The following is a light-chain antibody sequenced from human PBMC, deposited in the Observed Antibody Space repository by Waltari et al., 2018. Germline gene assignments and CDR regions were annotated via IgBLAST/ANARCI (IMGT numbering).Light chain of an antibody. Sequence: QSALTQPASVSGSPGQSITISCTGTSSDVGGYNYVSWYQQHPGKAPKLMIYDVSNRPSGVSNRFSGSKSGNTASLTISGLQAEDEADYYCSSYTSSNTLGFGTGTKVTVL. CDR1: SSDVGGYNY. V-gene: IGLV2-14*03. CDR2: DVS. J-gene: IGLJ1*01. CDR3: SSYTSSNTLG.